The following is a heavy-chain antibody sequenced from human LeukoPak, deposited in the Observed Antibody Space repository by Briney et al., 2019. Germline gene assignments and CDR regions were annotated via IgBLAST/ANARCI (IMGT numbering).Heavy chain of an antibody. CDR2: IIPIFGIA. Sequence: ASVKVSGKASGGTFSSYAISWVRQAPGQGLEWMGRIIPIFGIANYAQKFQGRVTITADKSTSTAYMELSSLRSEDTAVYYCVVVAATGDAFDIWGQGTMVTVSS. CDR3: VVVAATGDAFDI. J-gene: IGHJ3*02. CDR1: GGTFSSYA. D-gene: IGHD2-15*01. V-gene: IGHV1-69*04.